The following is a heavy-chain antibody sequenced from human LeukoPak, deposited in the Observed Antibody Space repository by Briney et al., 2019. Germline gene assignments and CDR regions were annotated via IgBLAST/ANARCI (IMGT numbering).Heavy chain of an antibody. V-gene: IGHV3-30*18. D-gene: IGHD2-8*01. CDR1: GFTFSFYA. CDR3: TKLPLIGREGVDF. CDR2: ISYDGSEK. J-gene: IGHJ4*02. Sequence: GGSLRLSCAASGFTFSFYAMSWVRQAPGKGLEWVAVISYDGSEKYYAESVRGRFTISRDNSKNTVSLQMKSLRDEDTALYYCTKLPLIGREGVDFWGQGTRVTVSS.